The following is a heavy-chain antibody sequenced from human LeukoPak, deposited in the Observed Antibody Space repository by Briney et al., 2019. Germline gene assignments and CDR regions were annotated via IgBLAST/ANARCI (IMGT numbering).Heavy chain of an antibody. CDR3: ARVRASYCTNGVCYPDYFDY. J-gene: IGHJ4*02. CDR1: GGSFSGYY. Sequence: SETLSLTCAVYGGSFSGYYWSWIRQPPGKGLEWIGEINHSGSTNYNPSLKSRVTISVDTSKNQFSLKLSSVTAADTAVYYCARVRASYCTNGVCYPDYFDYWGQGTLVTVSS. CDR2: INHSGST. V-gene: IGHV4-34*01. D-gene: IGHD2-8*01.